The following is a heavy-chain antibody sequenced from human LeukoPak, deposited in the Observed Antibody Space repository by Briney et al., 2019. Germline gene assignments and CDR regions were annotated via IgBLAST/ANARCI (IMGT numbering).Heavy chain of an antibody. CDR1: GYTFTGYY. CDR2: INPNSGGT. Sequence: ASVTVSCKASGYTFTGYYMHWVRQAPGQGLEWMGWINPNSGGTNYAQKFQGWVTMTRDTSISTAYMELSRLRSDDTAVYYCARAGPYYYYGMDVWGQGTTVTVSS. D-gene: IGHD1-1*01. V-gene: IGHV1-2*04. CDR3: ARAGPYYYYGMDV. J-gene: IGHJ6*02.